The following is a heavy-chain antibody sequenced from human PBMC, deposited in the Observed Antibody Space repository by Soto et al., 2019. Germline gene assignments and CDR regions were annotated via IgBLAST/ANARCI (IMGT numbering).Heavy chain of an antibody. CDR3: ARVWVGAFDI. Sequence: QVQLQESGPGLVKPSETLSLTCTVSGGSISSYSWSWIRQPPGKGLEWIVYISYSGSTNYNPSLKSRVTMSVDTSKNPFSLRLSSVTAAESAVYYCARVWVGAFDIWGQGTMVTVSS. D-gene: IGHD1-26*01. V-gene: IGHV4-59*01. CDR2: ISYSGST. J-gene: IGHJ3*02. CDR1: GGSISSYS.